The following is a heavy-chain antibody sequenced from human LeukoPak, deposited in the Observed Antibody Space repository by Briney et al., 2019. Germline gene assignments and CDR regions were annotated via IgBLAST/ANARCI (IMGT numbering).Heavy chain of an antibody. V-gene: IGHV4-59*01. J-gene: IGHJ4*02. D-gene: IGHD3-22*01. CDR1: VGSNSSYY. CDR2: IYYSGST. CDR3: ARGADSSGYYSIFYFDY. Sequence: PSETLSLTCTVSVGSNSSYYWNWIRQPPGKGLECIGNIYYSGSTNYNPSLKSRVTISVDTSKIQFSLKLSSVTAADTAVYYCARGADSSGYYSIFYFDYWGQGTLVTVSS.